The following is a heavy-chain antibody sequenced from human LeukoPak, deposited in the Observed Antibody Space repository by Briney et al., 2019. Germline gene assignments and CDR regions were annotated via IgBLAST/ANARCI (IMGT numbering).Heavy chain of an antibody. J-gene: IGHJ4*02. CDR2: SSYSGST. Sequence: SETLPLTCTASGGSISHYYWSWIRQPPGKGLEWIGYSSYSGSTKYNPSLKSRVTMSVDTSKSQFSLKLTSVTAADTAVYYCARSTCGGDCYNNPYHFDYWGQGTLVTVSS. CDR3: ARSTCGGDCYNNPYHFDY. V-gene: IGHV4-59*01. CDR1: GGSISHYY. D-gene: IGHD2-21*02.